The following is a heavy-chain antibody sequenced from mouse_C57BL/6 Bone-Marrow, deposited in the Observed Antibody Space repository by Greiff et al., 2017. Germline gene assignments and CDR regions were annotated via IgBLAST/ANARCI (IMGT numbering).Heavy chain of an antibody. J-gene: IGHJ2*01. CDR1: GYTFTSYW. CDR3: AIVWLPWDY. CDR2: LDPPDSDA. Sequence: QVQLQQPGAALVLPGASVQLSCKASGYTFTSYWLHWVKQSPGQGLEWIGVLDPPDSDANYTRKFQGKSTLTVDKSSSTSYMRLSCLTSEDSAVYYCAIVWLPWDYWGQGTTLTVAS. V-gene: IGHV1-69*01. D-gene: IGHD2-10*02.